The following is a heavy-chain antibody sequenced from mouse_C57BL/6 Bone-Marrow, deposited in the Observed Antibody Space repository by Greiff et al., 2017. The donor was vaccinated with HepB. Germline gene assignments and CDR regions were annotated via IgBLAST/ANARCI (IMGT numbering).Heavy chain of an antibody. D-gene: IGHD1-1*01. CDR3: ARSLHYYGSSSYCYFDV. V-gene: IGHV1-81*01. Sequence: QVQLQQSGAELARPGASVKLSCKASGYTFTSYGISWVKQRTGQGLEWIGEIYPRSGNTYYNEKFKGKATLTADKSSSTAYMELRSLTSEDSAVYFCARSLHYYGSSSYCYFDVWGTGTTVTVSS. J-gene: IGHJ1*03. CDR1: GYTFTSYG. CDR2: IYPRSGNT.